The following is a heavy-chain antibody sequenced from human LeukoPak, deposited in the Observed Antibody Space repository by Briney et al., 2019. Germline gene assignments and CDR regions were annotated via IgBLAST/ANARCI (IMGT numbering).Heavy chain of an antibody. CDR3: ARTSSSSWPFSY. V-gene: IGHV1-2*02. CDR1: GYTFTSYG. CDR2: INPNSGGT. D-gene: IGHD6-13*01. J-gene: IGHJ4*02. Sequence: ASVKVSCKASGYTFTSYGISWVRQAPGQGLEWMGWINPNSGGTNYAQKFQGRVTMTRDTSISTAYMELSRLRSDDTAVYYCARTSSSSWPFSYWGQGTLVTVSS.